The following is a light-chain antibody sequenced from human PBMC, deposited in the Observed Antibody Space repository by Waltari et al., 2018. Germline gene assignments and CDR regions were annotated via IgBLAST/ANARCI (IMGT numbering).Light chain of an antibody. J-gene: IGLJ1*01. V-gene: IGLV2-11*01. CDR1: SSDVGAYNY. CDR2: DVS. CDR3: CSYAGSYTYV. Sequence: QSALTQPPSVSGSPGQSVTISCTGTSSDVGAYNYVTWYQQHPGKAPKLMIYDVSKRPSGVPDRFSGSKSGNTASLTISGLQGEDEADYYCCSYAGSYTYVFGTGTKVTVL.